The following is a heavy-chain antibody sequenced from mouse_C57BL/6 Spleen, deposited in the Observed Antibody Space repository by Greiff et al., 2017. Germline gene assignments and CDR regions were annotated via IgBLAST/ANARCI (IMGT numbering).Heavy chain of an antibody. CDR1: GFTFSDYG. V-gene: IGHV5-17*01. J-gene: IGHJ2*01. D-gene: IGHD1-1*01. Sequence: EVKVVESGGGLVKPGGSLKLSCAASGFTFSDYGMHWVRQAPEKGLEWVAYISSGSSTIYYADTVKGRFTISRDNAKNTLFLQMTSLRSEDTAMYYCAKGGSSLWYFDYWGQGTTLTVSS. CDR2: ISSGSSTI. CDR3: AKGGSSLWYFDY.